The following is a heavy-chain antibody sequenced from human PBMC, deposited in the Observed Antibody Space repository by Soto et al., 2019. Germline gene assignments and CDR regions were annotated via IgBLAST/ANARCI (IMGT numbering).Heavy chain of an antibody. J-gene: IGHJ4*02. CDR3: AKLWFGELLSQYYFDY. CDR2: INWNGGST. V-gene: IGHV3-20*04. D-gene: IGHD3-10*01. CDR1: GFTFDDYG. Sequence: PGGSLRLSCAASGFTFDDYGMSWVRQAPGKGLEWVSGINWNGGSTGYADSVKGRFTISRDNAKNSLYLQMNSLRAEDTAVYYCAKLWFGELLSQYYFDYWGQGTLVTVSS.